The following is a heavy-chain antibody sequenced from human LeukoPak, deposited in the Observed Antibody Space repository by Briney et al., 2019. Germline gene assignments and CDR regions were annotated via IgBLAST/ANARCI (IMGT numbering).Heavy chain of an antibody. CDR3: ARDFGETSLPNWFDP. CDR2: TSHSDSP. Sequence: KPSETLSLTCSDSGMSITSRHYWGWIRQTPGKGLEWIGSTSHSDSPYYNPSLESRVTISLDTSRNLFSLKLTSVTAADTAVYFCARDFGETSLPNWFDPWGQGTLVIVSS. CDR1: GMSITSRHY. V-gene: IGHV4-38-2*02. D-gene: IGHD3-16*01. J-gene: IGHJ5*02.